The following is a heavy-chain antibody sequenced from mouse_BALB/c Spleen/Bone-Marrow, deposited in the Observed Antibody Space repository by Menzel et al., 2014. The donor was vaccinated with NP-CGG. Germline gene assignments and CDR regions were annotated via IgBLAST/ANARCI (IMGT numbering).Heavy chain of an antibody. D-gene: IGHD2-3*01. Sequence: QVQLQQSGAELVRPGSSVKISCQASGYAFSSYWMNWVKQRPGQGLERIGKIYPGDGDTNYNGKFKGKATLTADKSSSTAYMQLSSLTSEDSAVYFCARLDGYYPYYAMDYWGQGTSVTVSS. CDR2: IYPGDGDT. CDR3: ARLDGYYPYYAMDY. CDR1: GYAFSSYW. V-gene: IGHV1-80*01. J-gene: IGHJ4*01.